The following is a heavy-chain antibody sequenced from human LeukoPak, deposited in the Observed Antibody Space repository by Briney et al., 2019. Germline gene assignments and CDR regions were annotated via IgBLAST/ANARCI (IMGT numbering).Heavy chain of an antibody. CDR2: IYHSGST. CDR3: ARNAGNSDVDF. J-gene: IGHJ4*02. Sequence: SGTLSLTCAVSGGSITSSNWWTWVRQPPEKGLEWIGEIYHSGSTNYNPSLKSRVTISVDKSSNQFSLKLNSVTAADTAVCYCARNAGNSDVDFWGQGTLVTVSS. CDR1: GGSITSSNW. V-gene: IGHV4-4*02. D-gene: IGHD4-23*01.